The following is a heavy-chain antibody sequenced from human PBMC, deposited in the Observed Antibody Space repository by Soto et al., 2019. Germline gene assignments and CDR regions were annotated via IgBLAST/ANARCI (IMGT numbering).Heavy chain of an antibody. J-gene: IGHJ4*02. Sequence: VQLVQSGAEEKKPGASEKVSCKASGDTFTSYAMHWVRQAPGQRLEWMGWINAGNGNTKYSQKFQGRVTITRDTSASTAYMELSSLRSEDTAVYYCASHPYCSSTSCYVRPLGYWDQGTLVTVSS. CDR3: ASHPYCSSTSCYVRPLGY. V-gene: IGHV1-3*05. CDR1: GDTFTSYA. D-gene: IGHD2-2*01. CDR2: INAGNGNT.